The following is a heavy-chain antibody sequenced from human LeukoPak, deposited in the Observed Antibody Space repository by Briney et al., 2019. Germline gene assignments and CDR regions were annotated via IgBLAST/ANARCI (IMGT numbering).Heavy chain of an antibody. D-gene: IGHD6-19*01. V-gene: IGHV3-74*01. Sequence: PGGSLRLSCAACGFTFSSYWMHWVRPAPGKGLVGVSRIDTDGSSTTYADSVKGRFTISRDNAKNTLYLQMNSLRAEDSAVYYCARDVGSSGFHYLDCWGQGTLVTVSS. CDR1: GFTFSSYW. CDR2: IDTDGSST. CDR3: ARDVGSSGFHYLDC. J-gene: IGHJ4*02.